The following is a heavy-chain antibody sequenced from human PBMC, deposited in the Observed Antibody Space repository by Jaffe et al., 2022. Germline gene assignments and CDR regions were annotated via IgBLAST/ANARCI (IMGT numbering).Heavy chain of an antibody. CDR1: GFTFSSYE. CDR2: ISSSGSTI. J-gene: IGHJ4*02. D-gene: IGHD6-13*01. CDR3: ARDAHTPIGWVVAAAGPYYFDY. V-gene: IGHV3-48*03. Sequence: EVQLVESGGGLVQPGGSLRLSCAASGFTFSSYEMNWVRQAPGKGLEWVSYISSSGSTIYYADSVKGRFTISRDNAKNSLYLQMNSLRAEDTAVYYCARDAHTPIGWVVAAAGPYYFDYWGQGTLVTVSS.